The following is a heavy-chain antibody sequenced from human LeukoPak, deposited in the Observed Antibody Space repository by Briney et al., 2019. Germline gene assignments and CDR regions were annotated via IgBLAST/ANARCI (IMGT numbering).Heavy chain of an antibody. Sequence: GASVKVSCKASGGTFSSYAFSWGRQAPGQGLEWMGGIIPIFGTAYYEQTFQGRVTITTDESTSTAYMELSSLRSEDTAVYYCARVVAYDILTGYYAAYYYYCYMDVWGKGTTVTVSS. CDR1: GGTFSSYA. CDR3: ARVVAYDILTGYYAAYYYYCYMDV. V-gene: IGHV1-69*05. D-gene: IGHD3-9*01. J-gene: IGHJ6*03. CDR2: IIPIFGTA.